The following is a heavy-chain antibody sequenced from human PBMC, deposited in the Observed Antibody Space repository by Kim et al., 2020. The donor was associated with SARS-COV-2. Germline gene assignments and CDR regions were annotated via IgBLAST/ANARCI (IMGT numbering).Heavy chain of an antibody. CDR2: IIPILGIA. V-gene: IGHV1-69*04. CDR3: ARAPPVTAMVTNAFDI. D-gene: IGHD5-18*01. Sequence: SVKVSCKASGGTFSSYAISWVRQAPGQGLEWMGRIIPILGIANYAQKFQGRVTITADKSTSTAYMELSSLRSEDTAVYYCARAPPVTAMVTNAFDIWGQ. CDR1: GGTFSSYA. J-gene: IGHJ3*02.